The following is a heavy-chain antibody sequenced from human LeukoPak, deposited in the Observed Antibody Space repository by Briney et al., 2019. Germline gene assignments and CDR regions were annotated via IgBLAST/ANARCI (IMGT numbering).Heavy chain of an antibody. D-gene: IGHD1-26*01. Sequence: PSETLSLTCTVSGGSISRYYLSWIRQPPGKGLEWIGYIYYSGITNYNPSLKSRVTISVDTSKNQFSLKLSSVTAADTAMHYCARDYQMSGTNSYYFDYWGQGTLVTVSS. CDR2: IYYSGIT. J-gene: IGHJ4*02. V-gene: IGHV4-59*01. CDR1: GGSISRYY. CDR3: ARDYQMSGTNSYYFDY.